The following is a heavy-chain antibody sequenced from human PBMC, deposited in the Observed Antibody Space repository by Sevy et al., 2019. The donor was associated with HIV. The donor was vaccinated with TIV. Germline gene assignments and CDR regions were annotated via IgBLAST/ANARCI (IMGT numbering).Heavy chain of an antibody. V-gene: IGHV3-30*04. Sequence: GGSLRLSCAASGFTFSSYAMHWVRQAPGKGLEWVAVISYDGSNKYYADSVKGRFTISRDNSKNTLYLQMNSLRAEDTAVYYCARNRKYGMDVWGQGTTVTVSS. CDR2: ISYDGSNK. CDR3: ARNRKYGMDV. J-gene: IGHJ6*02. CDR1: GFTFSSYA.